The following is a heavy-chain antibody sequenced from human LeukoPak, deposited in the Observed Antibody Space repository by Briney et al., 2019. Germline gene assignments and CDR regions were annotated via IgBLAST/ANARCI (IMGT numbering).Heavy chain of an antibody. CDR2: ISTTSSYI. CDR1: AYRVREYS. V-gene: IGHV3-21*01. CDR3: ARERAHMVVVISDAFDL. J-gene: IGHJ3*01. Sequence: SLRRYCAAPAYRVREYSMNWVGQATRKGLEWVSYISTTSSYIYYADSVKGRFTISRDNARNSLYLQMNSLRAEDTAVYYCARERAHMVVVISDAFDLWGQGTMVTVSS. D-gene: IGHD3-22*01.